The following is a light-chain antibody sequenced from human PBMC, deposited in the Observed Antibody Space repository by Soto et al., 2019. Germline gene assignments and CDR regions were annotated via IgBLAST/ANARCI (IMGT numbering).Light chain of an antibody. V-gene: IGLV4-69*01. CDR2: INYDGTH. J-gene: IGLJ3*02. CDR1: SGYSTYA. Sequence: QLVLTQSPSASASLGASVKLTCTLSSGYSTYALAWHQQQSEKGPRFLMKINYDGTHSKGDGFFDRFSGSSSGAERHLTISSLQSEDEADYYCQSLGTGIQVFGGGTKLTVL. CDR3: QSLGTGIQV.